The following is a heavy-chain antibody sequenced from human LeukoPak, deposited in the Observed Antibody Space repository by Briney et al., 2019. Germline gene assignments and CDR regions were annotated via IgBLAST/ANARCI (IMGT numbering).Heavy chain of an antibody. D-gene: IGHD3-22*01. CDR2: IWYDGSNK. Sequence: GGSLRLSCAASGFTFSSYGMHWVRQAPGKGLEWVAVIWYDGSNKYYADSVKGRFTISRDNSKNTLYLQMNSLRAEDTAVYYCAKDDSSGYYYFDYWGQGALVTVSS. J-gene: IGHJ4*02. V-gene: IGHV3-33*06. CDR1: GFTFSSYG. CDR3: AKDDSSGYYYFDY.